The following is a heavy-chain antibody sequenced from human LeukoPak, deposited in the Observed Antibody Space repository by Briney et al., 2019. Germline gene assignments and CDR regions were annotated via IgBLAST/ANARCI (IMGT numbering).Heavy chain of an antibody. Sequence: PGGSLRLSCAASAFTFNTYWMHWVRQVPGRGLEWVSRINGDESSTNYADSVKGRFTISRDNAKDTLYLHMNSLRAEDTAVYYCAHSYYDILTGYCYGADYWGQGTLVTVSS. CDR1: AFTFNTYW. V-gene: IGHV3-74*01. CDR3: AHSYYDILTGYCYGADY. D-gene: IGHD3-9*01. J-gene: IGHJ4*02. CDR2: INGDESST.